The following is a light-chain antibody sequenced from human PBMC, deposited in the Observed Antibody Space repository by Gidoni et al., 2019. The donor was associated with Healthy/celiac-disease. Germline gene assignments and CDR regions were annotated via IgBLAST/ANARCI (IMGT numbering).Light chain of an antibody. V-gene: IGKV1-39*01. Sequence: DIQMTQSPSSLSASVGDRVTITCRASQSISSYLNWYQQKPGKAPKLLIYAASSLQSGVPSRFSVSGSGTDFTLTISSLQPEDFATYYCQQSYSTPPGFTFXPXTKVDIK. J-gene: IGKJ3*01. CDR2: AAS. CDR1: QSISSY. CDR3: QQSYSTPPGFT.